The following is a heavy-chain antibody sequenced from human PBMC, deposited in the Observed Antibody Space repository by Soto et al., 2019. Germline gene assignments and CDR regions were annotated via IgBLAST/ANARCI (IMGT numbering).Heavy chain of an antibody. CDR2: IYHTGTT. CDR1: GDSISSDYY. Sequence: QVQLQESGPGLVEPSGTLSLTCTVSGDSISSDYYWSWVRQPPGKRLEWIGEIYHTGTTNYNPSLKGRVSISRDRSKNQFSLELNSVTAADTAVYYCAKDTHWGLGYWGQGTLVTVSS. J-gene: IGHJ4*02. CDR3: AKDTHWGLGY. D-gene: IGHD7-27*01. V-gene: IGHV4-4*02.